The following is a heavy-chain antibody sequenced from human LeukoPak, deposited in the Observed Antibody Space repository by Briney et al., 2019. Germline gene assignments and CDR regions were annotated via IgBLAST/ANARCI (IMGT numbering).Heavy chain of an antibody. CDR3: ARLVPRYGSGSQSDY. V-gene: IGHV4-34*01. CDR1: GGSFSGYY. CDR2: INHSGST. D-gene: IGHD3-10*01. J-gene: IGHJ4*02. Sequence: SETLSLTCAVYGGSFSGYYWSWIRQPPGKGLEWIGKINHSGSTNYNPSLKSRVTISVDTSKNQFSLKLSSVTAADTAVYYCARLVPRYGSGSQSDYWGQGTLVTVSS.